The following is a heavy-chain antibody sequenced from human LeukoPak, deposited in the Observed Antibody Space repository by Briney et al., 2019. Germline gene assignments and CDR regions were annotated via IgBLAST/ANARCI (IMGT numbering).Heavy chain of an antibody. CDR2: IRYDGSNK. D-gene: IGHD2-15*01. J-gene: IGHJ5*02. V-gene: IGHV3-30*02. CDR3: ARDLGYCSGGSCYWFDP. Sequence: GGSLRLSCAASGFTFSSYGMHWVRQAPGKGLEWVTFIRYDGSNKHYADSVKGRFTISRDNSKNTLYLQMNSLRAEDTAVYYCARDLGYCSGGSCYWFDPWGQGTLVTVSS. CDR1: GFTFSSYG.